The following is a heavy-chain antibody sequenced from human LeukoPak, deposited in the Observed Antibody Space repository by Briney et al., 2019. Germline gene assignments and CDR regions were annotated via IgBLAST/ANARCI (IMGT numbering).Heavy chain of an antibody. V-gene: IGHV3-21*01. Sequence: GGSLRLSCAASGFTFSSYSMNWVRQAPGKGLEWVSSISSSSSYIYYADSMKGRFTISRDNAKNSLYLQMNSLRAEDTAVYYCAKRGYCGGDCYSEFDYWGQGTLVTVSS. CDR1: GFTFSSYS. CDR2: ISSSSSYI. CDR3: AKRGYCGGDCYSEFDY. D-gene: IGHD2-21*02. J-gene: IGHJ4*02.